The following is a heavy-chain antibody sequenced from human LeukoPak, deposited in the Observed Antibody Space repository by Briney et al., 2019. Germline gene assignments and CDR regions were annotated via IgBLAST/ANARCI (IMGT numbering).Heavy chain of an antibody. D-gene: IGHD6-13*01. J-gene: IGHJ4*02. CDR3: ARGYIAAAGIPPLVDY. V-gene: IGHV1-46*01. Sequence: ASVKVSCKAFGYTFTSNYMHWVRQAPGQGPEWMGVISPSGGSTTYAQKFQGRVTLTRDMSTSTDYLELSSLRSEDTAVYYCARGYIAAAGIPPLVDYWGQGTLVTVSS. CDR1: GYTFTSNY. CDR2: ISPSGGST.